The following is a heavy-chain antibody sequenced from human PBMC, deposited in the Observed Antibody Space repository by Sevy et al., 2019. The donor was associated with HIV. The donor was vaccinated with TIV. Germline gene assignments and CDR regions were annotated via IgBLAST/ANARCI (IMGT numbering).Heavy chain of an antibody. Sequence: GGSLRLSCAASAFTFSSYSMNWVRQAPGKGLEWVSSISSSSSYIYYADSVKGRFTISRDNAKNSLYLQMNSLRAEDTAVYYCARDRGTTSRDYYYGMDVWGQGTTVTVSS. J-gene: IGHJ6*02. V-gene: IGHV3-21*01. CDR1: AFTFSSYS. CDR3: ARDRGTTSRDYYYGMDV. CDR2: ISSSSSYI. D-gene: IGHD1-7*01.